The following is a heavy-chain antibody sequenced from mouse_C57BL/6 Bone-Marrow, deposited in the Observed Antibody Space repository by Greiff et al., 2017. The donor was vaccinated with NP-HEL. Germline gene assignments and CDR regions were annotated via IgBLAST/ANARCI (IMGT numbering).Heavy chain of an antibody. Sequence: QVQLQQSGAELARPGASVKLSCKASGYTFTSYGISWVKQRTGQGLEWIGEIYPRSGNTYYNEKFKGKATLTADKSSSTAYMELRSLTSEDSAFYFCARWDDYDEGFSFAYWGQGTLVTVSA. CDR2: IYPRSGNT. V-gene: IGHV1-81*01. J-gene: IGHJ3*01. CDR1: GYTFTSYG. D-gene: IGHD2-4*01. CDR3: ARWDDYDEGFSFAY.